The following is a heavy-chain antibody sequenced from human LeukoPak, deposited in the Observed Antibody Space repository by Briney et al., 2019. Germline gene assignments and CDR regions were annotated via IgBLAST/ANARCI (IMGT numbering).Heavy chain of an antibody. V-gene: IGHV1-69*06. CDR3: ARGDWNYVGDYYYYMDV. Sequence: ASVKVSCKASGGTFSSYAISWVRQAPGQGLEWMGGIIPIFGTANYARKFQGRVTITADKSTSTAYMELSSLRSEDTAVYYCARGDWNYVGDYYYYMDVWGKGTTVTVSS. J-gene: IGHJ6*03. D-gene: IGHD1-7*01. CDR2: IIPIFGTA. CDR1: GGTFSSYA.